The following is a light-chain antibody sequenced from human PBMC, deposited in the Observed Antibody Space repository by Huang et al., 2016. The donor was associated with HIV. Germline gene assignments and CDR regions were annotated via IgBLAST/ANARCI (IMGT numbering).Light chain of an antibody. Sequence: EIVMTQSPATRSVSPGERATISCRASQNVSSNLAWYQQKPGQAPRLLIYGASTRATGIPARFSGSGSGTEFTLAISSLQSEDFGVYYCQQYNNWWTFGQGTKVEIK. CDR3: QQYNNWWT. CDR2: GAS. V-gene: IGKV3-15*01. J-gene: IGKJ1*01. CDR1: QNVSSN.